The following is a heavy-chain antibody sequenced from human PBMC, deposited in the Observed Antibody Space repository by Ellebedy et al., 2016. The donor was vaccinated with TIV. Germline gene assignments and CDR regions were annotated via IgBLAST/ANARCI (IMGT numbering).Heavy chain of an antibody. D-gene: IGHD1-1*01. CDR3: ATDRAPDGRNWCIDL. CDR2: LIPIFGTA. J-gene: IGHJ2*01. CDR1: GGTFSSYA. Sequence: AASVKVSCKASGGTFSSYAISWVRQAPGQGLEWMGGLIPIFGTAKYAQKFQGRVTITADESTSTAYMELSSLRSEDTAVYYCATDRAPDGRNWCIDLWGRGTLVTVSS. V-gene: IGHV1-69*13.